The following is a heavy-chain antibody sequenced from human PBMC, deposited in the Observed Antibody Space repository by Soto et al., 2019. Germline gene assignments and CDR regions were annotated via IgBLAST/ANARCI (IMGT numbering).Heavy chain of an antibody. D-gene: IGHD2-8*02. J-gene: IGHJ4*02. CDR1: GYSFTGYY. CDR2: INPDSGAT. V-gene: IGHV1-2*02. CDR3: ARGDYGTGGYPFPYFDY. Sequence: HEHLVQSGAEVKRPGASLKVSCKASGYSFTGYYIHWVRQAPGQGLEWMGWINPDSGATNYAQNFQGRVTLPSDTSISTAAMDLPSLTSDDTAVYYWARGDYGTGGYPFPYFDYWGQGTLVIVSS.